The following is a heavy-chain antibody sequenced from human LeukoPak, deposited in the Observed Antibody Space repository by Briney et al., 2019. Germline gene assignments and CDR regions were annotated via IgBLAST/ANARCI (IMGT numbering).Heavy chain of an antibody. V-gene: IGHV3-48*01. CDR3: AREPPKTVTTSLDRAFDI. CDR1: GFTFSSYS. Sequence: PGGSLRLSCAASGFTFSSYSMNWVRQAPGKGLEWVSYISSSSSTIYYADSVKGRFTISRDNAKNSLYLQMNSLRAEDTAVYYCAREPPKTVTTSLDRAFDIWGQGTMVTVSS. CDR2: ISSSSSTI. J-gene: IGHJ3*02. D-gene: IGHD4-17*01.